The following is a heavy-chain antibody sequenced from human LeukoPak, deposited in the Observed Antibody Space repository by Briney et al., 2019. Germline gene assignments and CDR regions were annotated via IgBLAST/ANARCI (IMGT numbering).Heavy chain of an antibody. CDR2: MNPNSGYT. V-gene: IGHV1-8*01. CDR1: GYTFTSYN. J-gene: IGHJ3*02. CDR3: ARDYGGATRDAFDI. D-gene: IGHD1-26*01. Sequence: ASVKVSCKASGYTFTSYNINWVRQATGQGLEWMGWMNPNSGYTVYAQKFQGRVTITADESTSTAYMELSSLRSEDTAVYYCARDYGGATRDAFDIWGQGTMVTVSS.